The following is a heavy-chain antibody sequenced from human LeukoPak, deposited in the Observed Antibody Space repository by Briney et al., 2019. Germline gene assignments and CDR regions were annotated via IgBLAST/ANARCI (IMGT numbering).Heavy chain of an antibody. J-gene: IGHJ4*02. CDR2: IDWDDDK. V-gene: IGHV2-70*11. D-gene: IGHD5-24*01. Sequence: SGPALVKPTQTLTLTCTFSGFSLSTSGMCVSWIRQPPGKALEWLARIDWDDDKYYRTSLKTRLTISKDTSKNQVVLTMTNMDPVDTATYYCARIGVATTYFDYWGQGTLVTVSS. CDR1: GFSLSTSGMC. CDR3: ARIGVATTYFDY.